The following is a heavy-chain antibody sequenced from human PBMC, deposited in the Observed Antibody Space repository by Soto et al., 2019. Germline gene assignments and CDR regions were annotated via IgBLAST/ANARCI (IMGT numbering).Heavy chain of an antibody. V-gene: IGHV4-4*02. CDR3: ATCQLGEYYYAMDM. CDR2: IYDSGNT. J-gene: IGHJ6*02. CDR1: GDSITTYKW. D-gene: IGHD7-27*01. Sequence: SSETLSLTCGVSGDSITTYKWWTWVRQTPSRGLEWIGEIYDSGNTRYNPSLKSRVTISKDTSKNQLSLKLNSVTIADTAVYYCATCQLGEYYYAMDMWGQGTTVT.